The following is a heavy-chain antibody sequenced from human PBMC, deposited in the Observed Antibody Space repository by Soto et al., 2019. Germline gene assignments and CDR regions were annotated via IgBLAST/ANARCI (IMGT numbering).Heavy chain of an antibody. CDR2: VSGSGGST. J-gene: IGHJ4*02. D-gene: IGHD2-8*01. V-gene: IGHV3-23*01. CDR3: AKSVYVGRGLES. Sequence: EVQLLESGGGLVQPGGSLRLSCAASGFTFSNHAMSWVRQAPGKGLEWVSAVSGSGGSTYYADSVKGRFTISRDNSKNTQYLQMNSLRAEDTAVYHCAKSVYVGRGLESWGQGTLVTVSS. CDR1: GFTFSNHA.